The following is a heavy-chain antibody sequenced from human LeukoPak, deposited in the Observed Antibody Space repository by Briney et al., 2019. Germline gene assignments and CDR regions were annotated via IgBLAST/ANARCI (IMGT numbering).Heavy chain of an antibody. Sequence: TGGSLRLSCAASGFTFSSYAMSWVRQAPGKGLEWVSAISGSGGSTYYADSVKGRFTISRDNSKNTLYLQMNSLRAEDTAVYYCAKDRGTMTKSFLLFDYWGQGTLVTVSS. D-gene: IGHD1-7*01. J-gene: IGHJ4*02. CDR3: AKDRGTMTKSFLLFDY. CDR2: ISGSGGST. CDR1: GFTFSSYA. V-gene: IGHV3-23*01.